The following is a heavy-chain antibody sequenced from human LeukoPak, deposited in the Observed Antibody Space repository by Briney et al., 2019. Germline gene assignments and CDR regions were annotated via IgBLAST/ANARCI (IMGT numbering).Heavy chain of an antibody. V-gene: IGHV4-34*01. D-gene: IGHD3-22*01. Sequence: SETLSLTCAVYGGSFSGYYWSWIRQPPGKGLEWIGEINHSGSTNYNPSLKSRVTISVDTSKNQFSLKLSSVTAADTAVYYCAATYYYDSSGYSDAFDIWGQGTMVTVSS. CDR2: INHSGST. J-gene: IGHJ3*02. CDR3: AATYYYDSSGYSDAFDI. CDR1: GGSFSGYY.